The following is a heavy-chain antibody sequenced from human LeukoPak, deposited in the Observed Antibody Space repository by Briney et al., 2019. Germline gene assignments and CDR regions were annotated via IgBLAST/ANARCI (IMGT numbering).Heavy chain of an antibody. CDR3: ARPQSSSGYYWPFDD. CDR1: GFTFSSYA. CDR2: ISPSSGT. V-gene: IGHV3-23*01. D-gene: IGHD3-22*01. J-gene: IGHJ4*02. Sequence: GGSLRLSCAASGFTFSSYAMRWVRQAPGKGLEWVSAISPSSGTFYADSVKGRFTISRDNSKNTLYLQMNSLRAEDTAVYYCARPQSSSGYYWPFDDWGQGTLVTVSS.